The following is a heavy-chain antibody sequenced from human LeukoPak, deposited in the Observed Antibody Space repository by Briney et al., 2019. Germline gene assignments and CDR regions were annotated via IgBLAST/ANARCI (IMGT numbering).Heavy chain of an antibody. D-gene: IGHD2-21*01. CDR2: IKQNIGVT. V-gene: IGHV1-2*02. CDR3: ARVLIVAASRIVLDP. CDR1: GYTFTGYY. J-gene: IGHJ5*02. Sequence: ASVKISCKASGYTFTGYYMHWVRQTHGQGLELLRCIKQNIGVTNYETNFQGRATMTREASITTAYMELSRLRSDATVVYYCARVLIVAASRIVLDPWGQGTLVTVSS.